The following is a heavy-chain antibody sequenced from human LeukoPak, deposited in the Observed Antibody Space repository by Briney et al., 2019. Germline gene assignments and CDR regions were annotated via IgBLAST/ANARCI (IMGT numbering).Heavy chain of an antibody. CDR1: GFTFSSYA. J-gene: IGHJ4*02. D-gene: IGHD5-18*01. CDR2: MSSSGRYI. CDR3: ARDLTTSMAYYFDC. Sequence: GGSLRLSCAASGFTFSSYAMNWVRQAPGKGLEWVSFMSSSGRYIYYADSVKGRFTISRDNAKNSLYLQMNSLRAEDTAVYYCARDLTTSMAYYFDCWGQGTLVTVSS. V-gene: IGHV3-21*01.